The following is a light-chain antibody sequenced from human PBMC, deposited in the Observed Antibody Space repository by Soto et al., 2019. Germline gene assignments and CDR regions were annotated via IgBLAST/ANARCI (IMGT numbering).Light chain of an antibody. CDR3: QQTYSTPGWT. CDR2: AAS. V-gene: IGKV1-39*01. Sequence: DIQMTQSPSTLSGSVGDRVTITCRASQTITSDLNWYQQRPGKAPKLLIYAASNLQSGVPSRFSGSGSGTGFTFIISSLQPEDSATYYCQQTYSTPGWTFGQGTKVDIK. CDR1: QTITSD. J-gene: IGKJ1*01.